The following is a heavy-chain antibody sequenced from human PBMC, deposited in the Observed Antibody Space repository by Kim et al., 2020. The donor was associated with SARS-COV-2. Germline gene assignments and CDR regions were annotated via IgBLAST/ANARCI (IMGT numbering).Heavy chain of an antibody. Sequence: GGSLRLSCAASGFTFDDYAMHWVRQAPGKGLEWVSGISWNSGSIGYVDSVKGRFTISRDNAKSSLYLQMNNLRAEDSALYYCAKDIDSSTWYFFDSWGQG. J-gene: IGHJ4*02. V-gene: IGHV3-9*01. CDR3: AKDIDSSTWYFFDS. D-gene: IGHD6-13*01. CDR2: ISWNSGSI. CDR1: GFTFDDYA.